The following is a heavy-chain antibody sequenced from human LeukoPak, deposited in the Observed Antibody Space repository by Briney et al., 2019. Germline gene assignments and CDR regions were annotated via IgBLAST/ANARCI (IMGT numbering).Heavy chain of an antibody. Sequence: GGSLRLSCAASGFTFSSYSMNWVRQAPGKGLEWVSSISSSSSYIYYADSVKGRFTISRDNAKNSLYLQMDSLRAEDTAVYYCAIIAAAGSFDYWGQGTLVTVSS. CDR2: ISSSSSYI. J-gene: IGHJ4*02. V-gene: IGHV3-21*01. D-gene: IGHD6-13*01. CDR3: AIIAAAGSFDY. CDR1: GFTFSSYS.